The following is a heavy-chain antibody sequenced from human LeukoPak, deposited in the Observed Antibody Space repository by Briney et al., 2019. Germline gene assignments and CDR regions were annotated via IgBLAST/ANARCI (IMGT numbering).Heavy chain of an antibody. D-gene: IGHD5-12*01. J-gene: IGHJ4*02. V-gene: IGHV1-18*01. CDR2: ISAYNGNA. CDR3: ARDQGIYNHRIIDS. Sequence: GASLKVSCKASGYTFNSYGISWVRQAPGQGLEWMGWISAYNGNANFAQEFQGRVTMTTDTSTSTASMELRSLRSDDTAVYYCARDQGIYNHRIIDSWGQGTLVTVSS. CDR1: GYTFNSYG.